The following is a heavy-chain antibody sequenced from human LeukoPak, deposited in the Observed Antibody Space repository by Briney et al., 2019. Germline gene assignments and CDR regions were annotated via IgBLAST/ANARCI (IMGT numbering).Heavy chain of an antibody. J-gene: IGHJ6*03. V-gene: IGHV3-48*01. Sequence: GGSLRLSCAASGFTFSSYSMNWVRQAPGKGLEWVSYIGSSSSSIYYADSVKGRFTISRDNAKYSLYLQMNSLRAEDTAVYYCARRDDSRFYYYMDVWGKGTTVTVSS. D-gene: IGHD3-3*01. CDR3: ARRDDSRFYYYMDV. CDR2: IGSSSSSI. CDR1: GFTFSSYS.